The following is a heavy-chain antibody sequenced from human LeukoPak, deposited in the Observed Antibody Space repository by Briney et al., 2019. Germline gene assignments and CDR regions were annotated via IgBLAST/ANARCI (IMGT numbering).Heavy chain of an antibody. V-gene: IGHV3-7*01. CDR2: INVDDSSK. CDR1: GFTFSTSW. Sequence: TGGSLRLSCAASGFTFSTSWMTWVRQAPGKGLERVAIINVDDSSKSYLDSVKSRFTISRDNAKNSLYLQMNDLRAEDTAVYYCARDRAYSTLDFWGQGILVAVSS. CDR3: ARDRAYSTLDF. J-gene: IGHJ4*02. D-gene: IGHD4-11*01.